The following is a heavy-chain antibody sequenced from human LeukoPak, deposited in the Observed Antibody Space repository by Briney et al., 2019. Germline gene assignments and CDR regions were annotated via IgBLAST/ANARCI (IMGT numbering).Heavy chain of an antibody. CDR2: IYSDGDT. J-gene: IGHJ4*02. CDR1: GLAVFSNY. D-gene: IGHD3-22*01. V-gene: IGHV3-66*01. CDR3: AKDGAAYYDSGYYFDY. Sequence: GGSLRLSCAASGLAVFSNYMNWVRQAPGKGLEWVSVIYSDGDTSYADSVKGRFTISRDISKNTLYLQMNSLRPEDTALYYCAKDGAAYYDSGYYFDYWGQGTLVTVSS.